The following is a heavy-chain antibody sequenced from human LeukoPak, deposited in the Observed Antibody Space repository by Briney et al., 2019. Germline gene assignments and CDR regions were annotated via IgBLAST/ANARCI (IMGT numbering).Heavy chain of an antibody. J-gene: IGHJ4*02. Sequence: QSGGSLRLSCAASGFTFSSYALSWVRQAPGKGLEWVSRISGTVSGTYYADSVKGRFTISRDNSKNTLYLEVNNLRVEDTAVYYCAKVSGGYCKAGTCYVDYWGQGTLVTVSS. CDR1: GFTFSSYA. V-gene: IGHV3-23*01. CDR2: ISGTVSGT. CDR3: AKVSGGYCKAGTCYVDY. D-gene: IGHD2-15*01.